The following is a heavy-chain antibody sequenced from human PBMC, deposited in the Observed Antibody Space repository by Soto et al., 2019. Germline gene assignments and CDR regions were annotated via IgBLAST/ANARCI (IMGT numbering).Heavy chain of an antibody. D-gene: IGHD5-18*01. V-gene: IGHV3-30*03. CDR2: ISYDGGLQ. J-gene: IGHJ4*02. CDR3: VSDRGYGHASVPYS. CDR1: GFTFTSYG. Sequence: QAHLVESGGGVVQPGRSLRLSCAASGFTFTSYGMHWVRQAPGTRLERVAVISYDGGLQHYADSVKGRFTISRDNPKNMVLLQMNSLRAEDTAVYYCVSDRGYGHASVPYSWGQGTLVSVSS.